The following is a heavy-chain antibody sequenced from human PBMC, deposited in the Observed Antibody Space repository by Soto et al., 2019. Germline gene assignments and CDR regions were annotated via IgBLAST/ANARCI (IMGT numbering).Heavy chain of an antibody. V-gene: IGHV3-30*04. J-gene: IGHJ6*02. D-gene: IGHD6-19*01. CDR2: MSYDGSNN. CDR1: GVSFSSYA. Sequence: GGSLRLSCAASGVSFSSYAMHWVRQAPGKGLEWVAVMSYDGSNNYYADSVKGRFTISRDNSKSTLYLQMNSLRAEDTALYYCARDRVNWLVRGAMDVWGQGTTVTVSS. CDR3: ARDRVNWLVRGAMDV.